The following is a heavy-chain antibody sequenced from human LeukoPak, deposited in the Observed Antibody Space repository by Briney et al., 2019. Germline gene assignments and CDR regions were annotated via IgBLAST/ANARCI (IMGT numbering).Heavy chain of an antibody. V-gene: IGHV4-61*02. Sequence: PSQTLSLTCTVSGGSTSSGTYYWNWIRQPAGKGLEWIGRTYTSGSTNYNPSLKSRVTISVDTSKNQFSLKLSSVTAADTAVYYCARDGYDDGYYYLDVWGKGTTVTISS. D-gene: IGHD5-18*01. J-gene: IGHJ6*03. CDR1: GGSTSSGTYY. CDR3: ARDGYDDGYYYLDV. CDR2: TYTSGST.